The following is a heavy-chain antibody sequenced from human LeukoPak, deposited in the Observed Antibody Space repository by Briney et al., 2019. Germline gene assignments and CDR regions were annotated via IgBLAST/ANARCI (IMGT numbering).Heavy chain of an antibody. V-gene: IGHV4-31*03. CDR1: GGSISSGGYY. CDR3: ARVRRDPPFWPSGYYFDY. J-gene: IGHJ4*02. D-gene: IGHD3-3*01. CDR2: IYYSGST. Sequence: SETLSLTCTVSGGSISSGGYYWSWIRQHPGKGLEWIGYIYYSGSTYYNPSLKSRVTISVDTSKNQFSLKLSSVTAADTAVYYCARVRRDPPFWPSGYYFDYWGQGTLVTVSS.